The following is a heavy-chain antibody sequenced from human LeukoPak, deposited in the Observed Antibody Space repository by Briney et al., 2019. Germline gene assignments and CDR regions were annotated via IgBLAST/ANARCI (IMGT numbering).Heavy chain of an antibody. CDR3: ARVSEERRGYSSSWPYWYFDL. CDR2: MNPNGGNT. Sequence: ASVKVSCKASEYTFTSYDINWVRQATGQGLEWMGWMNPNGGNTGYAQKFQGRVTMTRNTSISTAYMELSSLRSEDTAVYYCARVSEERRGYSSSWPYWYFDLWGRGTLVTVSS. J-gene: IGHJ2*01. CDR1: EYTFTSYD. D-gene: IGHD6-13*01. V-gene: IGHV1-8*01.